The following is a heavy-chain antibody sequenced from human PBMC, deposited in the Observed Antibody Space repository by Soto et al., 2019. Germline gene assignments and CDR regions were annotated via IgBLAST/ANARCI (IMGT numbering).Heavy chain of an antibody. CDR1: GGTFSSYA. J-gene: IGHJ6*02. V-gene: IGHV1-69*12. Sequence: QVQLVQSGAEVKKPGSSVTVSCKASGGTFSSYAISWVRQAPGQGLEWMGGIFPIFGTADYAQKFQGRVTITADESTSTAYMELSSLRSEDTAVYYCATHMTTVGYGYVMDVWGQGTTVTVSS. D-gene: IGHD4-4*01. CDR2: IFPIFGTA. CDR3: ATHMTTVGYGYVMDV.